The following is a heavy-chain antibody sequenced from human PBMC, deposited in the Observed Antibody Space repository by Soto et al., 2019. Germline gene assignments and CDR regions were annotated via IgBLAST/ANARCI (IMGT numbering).Heavy chain of an antibody. CDR2: IYGTDTT. Sequence: EVQLVETGGDLIQPGGSLRLSCAASGFSVSANNMNWVRQAPGKGLEWVSIIYGTDTTSYADSVRGRFTVSRDNSKNTVYLQMDSLRSEDTALYHCVRGGFVWGQGTLVTVSS. CDR3: VRGGFV. V-gene: IGHV3-53*02. J-gene: IGHJ4*02. D-gene: IGHD3-10*01. CDR1: GFSVSANN.